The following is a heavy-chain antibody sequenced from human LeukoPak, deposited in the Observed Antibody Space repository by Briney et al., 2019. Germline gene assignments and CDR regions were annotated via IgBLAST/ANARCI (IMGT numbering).Heavy chain of an antibody. CDR3: ARDRAESIVGATVDAFDI. CDR1: GGIFSSYA. V-gene: IGHV1-69*05. Sequence: ASVKVSCKASGGIFSSYAISWVRQAPGQGLEWMGGIITIFGTANYAQKLQGRVTITTDESTSTAYMELSSLRSEDTAVYYCARDRAESIVGATVDAFDIWGQGTMVTVSS. J-gene: IGHJ3*02. D-gene: IGHD1-26*01. CDR2: IITIFGTA.